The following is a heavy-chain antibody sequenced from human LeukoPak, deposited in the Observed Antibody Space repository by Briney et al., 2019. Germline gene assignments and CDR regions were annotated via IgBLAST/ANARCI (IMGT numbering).Heavy chain of an antibody. Sequence: GGSLRLSCAASGFTFSIYGMYWVRQASGKGLEWVAVMSYDGNNRYYADSVKGRFTISRDNSKNTLYLQMNSLRAEDTAVYYCAKDGRGYDLYYYYGMVVWGQRTTVTVSS. CDR3: AKDGRGYDLYYYYGMVV. CDR2: MSYDGNNR. J-gene: IGHJ6*02. CDR1: GFTFSIYG. V-gene: IGHV3-30*18. D-gene: IGHD5-12*01.